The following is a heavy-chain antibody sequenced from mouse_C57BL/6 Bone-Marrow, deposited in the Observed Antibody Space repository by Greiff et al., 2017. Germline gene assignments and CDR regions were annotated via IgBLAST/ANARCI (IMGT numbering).Heavy chain of an antibody. CDR3: ARNAGSTGDYFDY. CDR2: IWTGGGT. D-gene: IGHD4-1*02. V-gene: IGHV2-9-1*01. J-gene: IGHJ2*01. Sequence: VKLMESGPGLVAPSQSLSITCTVSGFSLTSYAISWVRQPPGKGLEWLGVIWTGGGTNYNSAPKSRLSISKDNSKSQVFLKMNSLQTADTARYYCARNAGSTGDYFDYWGQGTTLTVSS. CDR1: GFSLTSYA.